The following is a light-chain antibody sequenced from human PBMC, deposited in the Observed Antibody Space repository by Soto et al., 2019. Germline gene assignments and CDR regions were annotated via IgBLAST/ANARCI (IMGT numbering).Light chain of an antibody. V-gene: IGLV2-23*03. CDR1: SSDVGNYNL. Sequence: QSVLTQPASVSGSPGQSITISCTGPSSDVGNYNLVSWYQQEPGKAPKLMIYEGSKRPSGVSNRFSGSQSGNTASLTISGLQAEDEADYYCCSYAGSSTFVVFGGGTQLTVL. J-gene: IGLJ2*01. CDR3: CSYAGSSTFVV. CDR2: EGS.